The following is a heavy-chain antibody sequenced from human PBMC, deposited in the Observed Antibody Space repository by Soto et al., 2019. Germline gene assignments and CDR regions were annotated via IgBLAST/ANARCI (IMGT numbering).Heavy chain of an antibody. CDR1: GFTFSSYA. Sequence: EGSLRLSCAASGFTFSSYAMSWVRQAPGKGLEWVSAISGSGGSTYYADSVKGRFTISRDNSKNTLYLQMNSLRAEDTAVYYCAKDFPGTTVTTPYYYYHGMDVWGQGTTGTVSS. CDR2: ISGSGGST. D-gene: IGHD4-17*01. V-gene: IGHV3-23*01. CDR3: AKDFPGTTVTTPYYYYHGMDV. J-gene: IGHJ6*02.